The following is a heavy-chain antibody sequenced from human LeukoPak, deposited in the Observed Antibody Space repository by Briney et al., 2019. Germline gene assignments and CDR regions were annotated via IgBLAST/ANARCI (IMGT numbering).Heavy chain of an antibody. V-gene: IGHV3-30*04. Sequence: GGSLRLSCAASGITFSSYAMHWVRQAPGKGLEWVAVISYDGSNKYYADSVKGRFTISRDNSKNTLYLQMNSLRGEDTAVYYCARGSPTEWGQGTLVTVSS. CDR1: GITFSSYA. CDR2: ISYDGSNK. D-gene: IGHD4-17*01. CDR3: ARGSPTE. J-gene: IGHJ4*02.